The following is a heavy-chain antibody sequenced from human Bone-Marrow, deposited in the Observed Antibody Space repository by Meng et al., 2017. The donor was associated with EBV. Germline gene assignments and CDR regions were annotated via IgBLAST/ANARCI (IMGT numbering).Heavy chain of an antibody. CDR2: LIPMLGAP. Sequence: VQLVQSGAEVKKPGSSVKASAKTPGGTFRSDAISWVRQAPGQGLEWMGGLIPMLGAPNYAQKFQDRVTIIADKSTSIHYMELSSLRSDDTAVYYCASESGRGYTPDYWGRGALVTVSS. D-gene: IGHD3-10*01. CDR3: ASESGRGYTPDY. J-gene: IGHJ4*02. V-gene: IGHV1-69*06. CDR1: GGTFRSDA.